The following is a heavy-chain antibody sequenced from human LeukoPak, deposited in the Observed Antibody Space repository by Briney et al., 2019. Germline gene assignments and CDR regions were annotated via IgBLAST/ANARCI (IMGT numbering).Heavy chain of an antibody. CDR3: AATYYYGSGSYYKQPYFDY. V-gene: IGHV4-61*02. Sequence: PSETLSLTCTVSGGSISSGSYYWSWIRQPAGKGLEWIGRIYTSGSTNYNPSLKSRVTISVDTSKNQFSLKLSSVTAADTAVYYCAATYYYGSGSYYKQPYFDYWGQGTLVTVSS. CDR1: GGSISSGSYY. J-gene: IGHJ4*02. CDR2: IYTSGST. D-gene: IGHD3-10*01.